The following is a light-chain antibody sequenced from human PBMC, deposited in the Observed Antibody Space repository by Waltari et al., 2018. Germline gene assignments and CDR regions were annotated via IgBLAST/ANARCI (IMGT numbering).Light chain of an antibody. CDR2: YDV. Sequence: QSVLTQPPSVSEAPRQRVTISCSGSRSNIRNNAVSWYQQLPGKAPKLLIYYDVLWPSGVSTRFSCSKSGTAASLAVSGLQADDEADYYCAVWDDSLKGVVFGGGTKLTVL. V-gene: IGLV1-36*01. J-gene: IGLJ2*01. CDR1: RSNIRNNA. CDR3: AVWDDSLKGVV.